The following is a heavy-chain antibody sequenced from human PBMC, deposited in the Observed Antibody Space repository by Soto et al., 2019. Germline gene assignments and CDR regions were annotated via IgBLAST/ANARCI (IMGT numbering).Heavy chain of an antibody. CDR2: IGAYNGNT. CDR1: GYTFTSYG. D-gene: IGHD3-10*01. Sequence: ASVKVSCKASGYTFTSYGISWVRQAPGQGLEWMGWIGAYNGNTNYAQKLQGRVTMTPDTTTSTAYMELRCLRSDDTAVYYCARHGEVLLWFGEFIYFDYWGQGTLVTVSS. V-gene: IGHV1-18*04. J-gene: IGHJ4*02. CDR3: ARHGEVLLWFGEFIYFDY.